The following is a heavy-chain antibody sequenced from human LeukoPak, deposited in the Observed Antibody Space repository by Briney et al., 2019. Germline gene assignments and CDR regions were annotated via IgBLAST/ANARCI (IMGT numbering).Heavy chain of an antibody. CDR2: IWYGGSNK. CDR1: GFTFSSYA. CDR3: ARVFRPSLTVFIIIGAFDI. Sequence: GRSLRLSCAASGFTFSSYAMHWVRQAPGKGLEWVAVIWYGGSNKYYTDSVKGRFTISRDNSKNTLYLQMNSLRAEDTAVYYCARVFRPSLTVFIIIGAFDIWGQGTMVTVSS. D-gene: IGHD3-3*01. V-gene: IGHV3-30*04. J-gene: IGHJ3*02.